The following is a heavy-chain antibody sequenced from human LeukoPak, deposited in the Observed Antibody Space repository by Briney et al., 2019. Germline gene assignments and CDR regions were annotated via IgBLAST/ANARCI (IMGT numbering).Heavy chain of an antibody. D-gene: IGHD4-17*01. CDR3: AKDRRFSVTTDYYFDV. V-gene: IGHV3-23*01. CDR1: GFTFSSCA. CDR2: ISGSGANT. J-gene: IGHJ4*02. Sequence: GGSLRLSCAASGFTFSSCAMNWVRQAPGKGLEWVSTISGSGANTYYADSVKGRFTISRDYSKDTVFLKMDSLRIDDTAIYYCAKDRRFSVTTDYYFDVWGPGTLVTVSS.